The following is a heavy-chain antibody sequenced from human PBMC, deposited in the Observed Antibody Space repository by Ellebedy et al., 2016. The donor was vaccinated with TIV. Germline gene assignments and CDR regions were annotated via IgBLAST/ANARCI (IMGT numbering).Heavy chain of an antibody. CDR2: IKQDGSEK. CDR3: VRDLTTVTNPFSFDY. D-gene: IGHD4-17*01. CDR1: GFTFSTYW. Sequence: PGGSLRLSCAASGFTFSTYWMSWVRQAPGKGLEWVADIKQDGSEKYYVDSMKGRFTISRDNAKNSLYLQMNSLRAEDTAVYYCVRDLTTVTNPFSFDYWGQGTLVTVSS. V-gene: IGHV3-7*01. J-gene: IGHJ4*02.